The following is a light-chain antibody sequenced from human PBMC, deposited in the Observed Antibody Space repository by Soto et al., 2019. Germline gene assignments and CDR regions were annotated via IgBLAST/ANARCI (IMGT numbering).Light chain of an antibody. CDR2: GVS. J-gene: IGLJ1*01. Sequence: QSVLTQPASVSGSPGQSITISCSGTRSDIGSYNYVAWYQQFPGKTPKILIYGVSNRPSGVSSRFSGSKSGNTASLTISGLQAEEEADYYCISYTGSSTSYVFGRGTKV. CDR1: RSDIGSYNY. CDR3: ISYTGSSTSYV. V-gene: IGLV2-14*01.